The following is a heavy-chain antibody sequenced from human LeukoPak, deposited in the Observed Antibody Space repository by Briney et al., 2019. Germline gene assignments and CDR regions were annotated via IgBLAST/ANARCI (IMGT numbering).Heavy chain of an antibody. CDR3: AKLFPSSGWYKDY. Sequence: GGSLRLSCAASGFTFSSYAMTWVRQAPGKGLEWVSVISGSGDTTYYADSVKGRFTISRDNSKNTLYLQMNSLRAEDTAVYYCAKLFPSSGWYKDYWGQGTLVTVSS. V-gene: IGHV3-23*01. D-gene: IGHD6-19*01. J-gene: IGHJ4*02. CDR2: ISGSGDTT. CDR1: GFTFSSYA.